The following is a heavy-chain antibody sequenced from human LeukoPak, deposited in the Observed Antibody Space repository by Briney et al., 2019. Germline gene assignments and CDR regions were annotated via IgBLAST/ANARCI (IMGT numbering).Heavy chain of an antibody. Sequence: SETLSFTCTVSGGSISNYYWTWIRQPPGKGLEWIGYIYYSGNTDYNPSLKSRVTISIDTSKNQFSLQLYSVTPEDTAVYYCARGETAYDYWGQGILVTVPS. CDR3: ARGETAYDY. V-gene: IGHV4-59*12. D-gene: IGHD5-18*01. J-gene: IGHJ4*02. CDR2: IYYSGNT. CDR1: GGSISNYY.